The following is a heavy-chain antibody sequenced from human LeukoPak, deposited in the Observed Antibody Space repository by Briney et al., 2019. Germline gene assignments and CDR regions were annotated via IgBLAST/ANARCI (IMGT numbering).Heavy chain of an antibody. V-gene: IGHV1-8*01. CDR2: MNPNSGNT. J-gene: IGHJ5*02. CDR1: GYTFTSYD. Sequence: ASVKVSCKASGYTFTSYDINWVRQATGQGLEWMGWMNPNSGNTGYAQKLQGRVTMTRDTSISTAYMELSRLRSDDTAVYYCARDQDGDGLGVAFNWFDPWGQGTLVTVSS. CDR3: ARDQDGDGLGVAFNWFDP. D-gene: IGHD2-15*01.